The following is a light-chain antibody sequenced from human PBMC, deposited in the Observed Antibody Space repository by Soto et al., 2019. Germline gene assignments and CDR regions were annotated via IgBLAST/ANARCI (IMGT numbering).Light chain of an antibody. CDR1: QGVNDLF. CDR2: GST. Sequence: EVGLTQSPGTLSLSPGERATLSCRASQGVNDLFFGWHPQKPGQSPRLLIYGSTNRAAGIPDRFSGSGSGTEFILTISRLEPEDSAVYFCQQYGTSPKTFGQGTKVEIK. V-gene: IGKV3-20*01. CDR3: QQYGTSPKT. J-gene: IGKJ1*01.